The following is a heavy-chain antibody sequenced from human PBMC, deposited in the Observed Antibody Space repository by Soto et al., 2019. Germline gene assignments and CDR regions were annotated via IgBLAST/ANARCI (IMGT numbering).Heavy chain of an antibody. CDR2: ISGSGGST. CDR1: GFTFSSYA. V-gene: IGHV3-23*01. Sequence: GGSLRLSCAASGFTFSSYAMSWVRQAPGKGLEWVSAISGSGGSTYYADSGKGRFTISRDNSKNTLYLQRNSLRAEDTAVYYCAKNGDLRTDTIFGVIKRHVGYYFDYWGQGTLVTVSS. CDR3: AKNGDLRTDTIFGVIKRHVGYYFDY. J-gene: IGHJ4*02. D-gene: IGHD3-3*01.